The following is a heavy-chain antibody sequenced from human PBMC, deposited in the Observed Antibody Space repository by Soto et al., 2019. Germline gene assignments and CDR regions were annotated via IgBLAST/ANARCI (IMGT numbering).Heavy chain of an antibody. CDR2: IYYSGST. CDR3: ARVVRIFGVVNHFDY. D-gene: IGHD3-3*01. V-gene: IGHV4-30-4*01. J-gene: IGHJ4*02. CDR1: GGSISSGDYY. Sequence: TLSLTCTVSGGSISSGDYYWSWIRQPPGKGLEWIGYIYYSGSTYYNPSLKSRVTISVDTSKNQFSLKLSSVTAADTAVYYCARVVRIFGVVNHFDYWGQGTLVTVSS.